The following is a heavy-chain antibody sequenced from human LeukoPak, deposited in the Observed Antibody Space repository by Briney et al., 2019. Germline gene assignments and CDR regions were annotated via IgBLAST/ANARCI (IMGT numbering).Heavy chain of an antibody. CDR2: INSDGSTT. CDR3: TRDSMGSRGYTLDYYLDY. D-gene: IGHD3-22*01. CDR1: GFTFSNYW. J-gene: IGHJ4*02. V-gene: IGHV3-74*01. Sequence: PGGSLRLSCAASGFTFSNYWMHWVRQAPGKGLVWVSRINSDGSTTSYADFVKGRFTIFRDNAKNTMYLQMNSLRAEDTAVYYCTRDSMGSRGYTLDYYLDYWGQGTLVTVSS.